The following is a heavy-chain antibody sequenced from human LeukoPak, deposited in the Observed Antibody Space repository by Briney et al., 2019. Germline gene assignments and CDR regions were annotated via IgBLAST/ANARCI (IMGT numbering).Heavy chain of an antibody. CDR3: ARDATGSNFWSGYDAFDI. CDR1: GFTFTSYS. J-gene: IGHJ3*02. Sequence: GGSLRLSCAASGFTFTSYSMNWVRQAPGKGLEWVSYIRSSSSSIYYADSVKGRFTISRDNAKNLLYLQMNSLGAEDTAVYYCARDATGSNFWSGYDAFDIWGQGTMVTVSS. V-gene: IGHV3-48*01. CDR2: IRSSSSSI. D-gene: IGHD3-3*01.